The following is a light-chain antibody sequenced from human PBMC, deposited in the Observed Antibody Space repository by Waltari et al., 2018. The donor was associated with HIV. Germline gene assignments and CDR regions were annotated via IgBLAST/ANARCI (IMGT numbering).Light chain of an antibody. CDR1: SNDVGAYDY. J-gene: IGLJ1*01. V-gene: IGLV2-14*01. Sequence: QSALTQPPSVSGPPGQSRTLSRTGTSNDVGAYDYVSWYQQSPGKVPKLLIYDVYNRPSRISNRFSGSNSGNTAFLTISGLRAEDEADYYCASFTSGRLNVFGSGTKVTVL. CDR3: ASFTSGRLNV. CDR2: DVY.